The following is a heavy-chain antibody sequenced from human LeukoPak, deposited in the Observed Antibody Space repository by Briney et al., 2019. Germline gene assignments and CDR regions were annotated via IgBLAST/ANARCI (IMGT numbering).Heavy chain of an antibody. CDR3: VLTYYYDSSGYEGTFDY. D-gene: IGHD3-22*01. J-gene: IGHJ4*02. CDR2: IYPGDSDT. V-gene: IGHV5-51*01. Sequence: GESLKISCKGSGYSFTSYWIGWVRQMPGKGLEWMGIIYPGDSDTRYSPSFQGQVTISADKSISTAYLQWSSLKASDTAVYYCVLTYYYDSSGYEGTFDYWGQGTLVTVSS. CDR1: GYSFTSYW.